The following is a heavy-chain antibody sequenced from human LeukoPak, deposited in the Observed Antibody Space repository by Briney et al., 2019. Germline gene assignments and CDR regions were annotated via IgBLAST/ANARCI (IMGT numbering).Heavy chain of an antibody. CDR1: GFTVSSTC. CDR3: ARAPFYYDSSGYPYFDG. D-gene: IGHD3-22*01. CDR2: MYTGGST. Sequence: GGSLRLSCAVSGFTVSSTCMTWVRQAPGKGLEWVSVMYTGGSTYYADSVKGRFTISRDNSKNTLYLQMNSLRAEDTALYYCARAPFYYDSSGYPYFDGWGQGTLVTVSS. V-gene: IGHV3-53*01. J-gene: IGHJ4*02.